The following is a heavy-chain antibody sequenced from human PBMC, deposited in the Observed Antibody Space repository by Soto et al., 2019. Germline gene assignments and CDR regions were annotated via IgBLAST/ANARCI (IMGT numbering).Heavy chain of an antibody. CDR1: GGSISGGVYY. D-gene: IGHD4-17*01. CDR2: IFDSGST. Sequence: QVQLQESGPGLVKPSQTLSLTCTVSGGSISGGVYYWSWIRQPPGKGLEWIGYIFDSGSTYYNPSLKSRVTIPVDTSKNQCPLRLSSVTAADTAVYYWAREIIPLTTDWYFDLWGRGTLVTVSS. CDR3: AREIIPLTTDWYFDL. V-gene: IGHV4-30-4*01. J-gene: IGHJ2*01.